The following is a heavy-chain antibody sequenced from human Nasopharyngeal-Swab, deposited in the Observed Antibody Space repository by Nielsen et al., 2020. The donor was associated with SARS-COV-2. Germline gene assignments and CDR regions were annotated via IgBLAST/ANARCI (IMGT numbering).Heavy chain of an antibody. J-gene: IGHJ3*02. V-gene: IGHV3-53*01. CDR1: GFTVSSYY. D-gene: IGHD5-12*01. CDR3: ARDLPIVATIGDDAFDI. CDR2: IYSDGST. Sequence: GESLKISCTASGFTVSSYYMNWVRQAPGKGLEYVSVIYSDGSTYYADSVRGRFTISRDNSKNTLYLQMNSLRAEDTAVYYCARDLPIVATIGDDAFDIWGQGTMVTVSS.